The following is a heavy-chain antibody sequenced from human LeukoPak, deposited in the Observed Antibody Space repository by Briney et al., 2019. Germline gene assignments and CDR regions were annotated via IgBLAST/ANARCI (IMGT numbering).Heavy chain of an antibody. J-gene: IGHJ4*02. D-gene: IGHD5-12*01. V-gene: IGHV5-51*01. CDR2: IYPGDSDT. Sequence: GESLKISCKTSGYRFTTYWIGWVRQMPGKGLEWMGIIYPGDSDTSYSPSFQGQVTISADKSITTAYLQWSSLKASDTAMYYCARHGRSDSGYGRLSGGQGTLVTVSS. CDR1: GYRFTTYW. CDR3: ARHGRSDSGYGRLS.